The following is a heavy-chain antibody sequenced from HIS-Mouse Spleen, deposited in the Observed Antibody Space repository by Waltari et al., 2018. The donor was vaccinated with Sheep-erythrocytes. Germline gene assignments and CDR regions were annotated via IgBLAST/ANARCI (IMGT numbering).Heavy chain of an antibody. CDR2: ISRSMSYI. V-gene: IGHV3-21*01. Sequence: EVQLVESGGGLVKPGGSLRLSCAASGFTFSSYSMNWVRQAPGKGLGGVSSISRSMSYIYYADSVKCRFTSSRDNAKNSLYLQMNSLRAEDTAVYYCARAGYSGEYYFDYWGQGTLVTVSS. D-gene: IGHD5-12*01. J-gene: IGHJ4*02. CDR3: ARAGYSGEYYFDY. CDR1: GFTFSSYS.